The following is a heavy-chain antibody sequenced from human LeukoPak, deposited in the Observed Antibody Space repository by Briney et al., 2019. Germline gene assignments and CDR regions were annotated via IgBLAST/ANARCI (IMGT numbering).Heavy chain of an antibody. Sequence: PGRSLRLSCAASGFTFSYYAMHWVRQAPGKGLEWVAFISSDGSNKSYADSVKGRFAISRDNSKNTLFLQMNSLRTEDTAVYYCAVDSSTWYPWSLDYWGQGTLFTVSS. CDR1: GFTFSYYA. J-gene: IGHJ4*02. D-gene: IGHD6-13*01. V-gene: IGHV3-30*03. CDR2: ISSDGSNK. CDR3: AVDSSTWYPWSLDY.